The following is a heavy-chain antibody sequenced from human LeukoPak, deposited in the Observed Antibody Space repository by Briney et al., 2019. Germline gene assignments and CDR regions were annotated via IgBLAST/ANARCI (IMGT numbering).Heavy chain of an antibody. CDR2: INSDGNST. Sequence: GGSLRLSCAASGFTFSSYWMHWVRQAPGKGLVWVSRINSDGNSTSYADSVKGRLTISRDNAQNTLYLEMNSLRAEDTAVYYCASSSYSSRSFDYWGQGTLDTLSS. CDR3: ASSSYSSRSFDY. CDR1: GFTFSSYW. J-gene: IGHJ4*02. D-gene: IGHD6-13*01. V-gene: IGHV3-74*01.